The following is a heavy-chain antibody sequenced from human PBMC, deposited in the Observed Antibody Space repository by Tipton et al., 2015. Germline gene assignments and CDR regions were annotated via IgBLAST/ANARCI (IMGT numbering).Heavy chain of an antibody. V-gene: IGHV4-38-2*01. Sequence: TLSLTCAVSAYSISRDYYWGWIRQPPGKGLEWIGSISHSGNTYYNPSLKSRVTISVDTSKNQFSLKLNSVTAADTAVYYCARGDWISWGQGTLVSFSS. CDR2: ISHSGNT. D-gene: IGHD3/OR15-3a*01. J-gene: IGHJ4*02. CDR1: AYSISRDYY. CDR3: ARGDWIS.